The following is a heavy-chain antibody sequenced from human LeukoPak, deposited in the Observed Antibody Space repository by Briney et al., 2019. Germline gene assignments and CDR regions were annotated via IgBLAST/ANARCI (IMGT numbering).Heavy chain of an antibody. J-gene: IGHJ4*02. D-gene: IGHD5-18*01. CDR2: IYSGGST. CDR3: ARGGPAKLYSYGRYYFDY. V-gene: IGHV3-53*01. Sequence: GGSLRLSCAASGFTVSSNYMSWVRQAPGKGLEWVSVIYSGGSTYYADSVKSRFTISRDNSKNTLYLQMNSLRAEDTAVYYCARGGPAKLYSYGRYYFDYWGQGTLVTVSS. CDR1: GFTVSSNY.